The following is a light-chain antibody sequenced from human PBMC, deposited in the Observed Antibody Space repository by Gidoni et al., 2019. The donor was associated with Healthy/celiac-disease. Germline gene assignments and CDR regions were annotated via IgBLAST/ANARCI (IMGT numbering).Light chain of an antibody. V-gene: IGKV3-15*01. CDR1: QSVSSN. Sequence: EIVMTQSPATLSVSPGERATLSCRASQSVSSNLAWYQQQPGQAPRLRIDGASTRATGSPARVSGSGSGTECTLTISSLQSEDFAVYYCQQYNNWPGTFGQGTKLEIK. J-gene: IGKJ2*01. CDR2: GAS. CDR3: QQYNNWPGT.